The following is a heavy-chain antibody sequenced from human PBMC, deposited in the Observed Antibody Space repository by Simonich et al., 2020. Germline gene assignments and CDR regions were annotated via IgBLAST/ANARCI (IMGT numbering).Heavy chain of an antibody. CDR1: GYTLTEVS. Sequence: VHGGAEVKKPGASVKVSCKVSGYTLTEVSMHWVRQAPGKGLEWMGGFDPEDGETIYAQKFQGTVTMTEDTSTDTAYMELSSLRSEDTAVYYCATGNLPTTQGGVFDYWGQGTLVTVSS. D-gene: IGHD5-12*01. CDR2: FDPEDGET. V-gene: IGHV1-24*01. J-gene: IGHJ4*02. CDR3: ATGNLPTTQGGVFDY.